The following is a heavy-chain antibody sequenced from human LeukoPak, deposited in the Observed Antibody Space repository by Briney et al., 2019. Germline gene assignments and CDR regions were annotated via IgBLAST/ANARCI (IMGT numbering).Heavy chain of an antibody. CDR3: ARDAGLHYYYYYGMDV. CDR1: GGSISSGGYY. V-gene: IGHV4-31*03. J-gene: IGHJ6*04. D-gene: IGHD5-12*01. CDR2: IYYSGST. Sequence: PSQTLSLTCTVSGGSISSGGYYWSWIRRHPGKGLEWIGYIYYSGSTYYNPSLKSRVTISVDTSKNQFSLKLSSVTAADTAVYYCARDAGLHYYYYYGMDVWGKGTTVTVSS.